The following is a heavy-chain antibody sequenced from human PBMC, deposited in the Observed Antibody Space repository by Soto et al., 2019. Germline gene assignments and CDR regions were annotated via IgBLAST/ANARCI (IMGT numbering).Heavy chain of an antibody. CDR3: ARDRFSGSERYFDL. CDR2: IYYSGST. CDR1: GGSISSGGYY. Sequence: QVQLQESGPGLVKPSQTLSLTCTVSGGSISSGGYYWSWIRQHPGKGLEWIGYIYYSGSTYYNPSPKRRVTISVDTSKNQFSLKLSSVTAADTAVYYCARDRFSGSERYFDLWGRGTLVTVSS. J-gene: IGHJ2*01. V-gene: IGHV4-31*03. D-gene: IGHD3-22*01.